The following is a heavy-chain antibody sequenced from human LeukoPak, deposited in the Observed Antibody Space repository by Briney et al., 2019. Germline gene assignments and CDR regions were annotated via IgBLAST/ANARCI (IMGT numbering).Heavy chain of an antibody. D-gene: IGHD5-12*01. CDR3: ARDLDGYRSGNGA. V-gene: IGHV3-74*01. J-gene: IGHJ5*02. CDR2: INTDGSST. CDR1: GFTSSNYW. Sequence: QPGGSLRLSCAASGFTSSNYWMHWVRQAPGKGLMWVSRINTDGSSTDYADSVKGRFTISRDNAKNTLHLQMNSLRAEDTAVYYCARDLDGYRSGNGAWGQGTLVTVSS.